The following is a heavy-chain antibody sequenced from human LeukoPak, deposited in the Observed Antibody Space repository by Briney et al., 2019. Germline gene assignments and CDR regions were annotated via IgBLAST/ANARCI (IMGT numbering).Heavy chain of an antibody. CDR1: GDMLTELS. CDR2: FDPEDGET. D-gene: IGHD3-10*01. V-gene: IGHV1-24*01. CDR3: TMESYFLLSNWFHP. Sequence: ASVQVSCKVSGDMLTELSMHWVRQAPGKGLEWMGSFDPEDGETTYAQKFQGRVSMTEDTSIDTAYMELSSLRSDDTAVYYCTMESYFLLSNWFHPWGQGTLVTVSS. J-gene: IGHJ5*02.